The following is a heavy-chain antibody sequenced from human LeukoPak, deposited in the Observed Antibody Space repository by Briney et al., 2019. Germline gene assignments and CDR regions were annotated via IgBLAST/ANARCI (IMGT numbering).Heavy chain of an antibody. D-gene: IGHD2/OR15-2a*01. CDR1: GGSVSSGNYY. CDR3: AREGTIINYYFDY. V-gene: IGHV4-61*01. CDR2: IYYTGST. J-gene: IGHJ4*02. Sequence: SETLFLTCTVSGGSVSSGNYYWSWIRQPPGKGLEWIGYIYYTGSTNYNPSLKSRVTISVDTSENQFSLKLSSVTAADTAVYYCAREGTIINYYFDYWGQGTLVTVSS.